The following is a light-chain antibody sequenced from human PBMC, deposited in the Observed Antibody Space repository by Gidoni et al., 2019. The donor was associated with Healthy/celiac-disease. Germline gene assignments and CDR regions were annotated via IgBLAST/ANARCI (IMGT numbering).Light chain of an antibody. CDR2: GAS. CDR3: QQYNNWPRT. Sequence: EIVMTQSPATLSVSPGERATLSCRASQSVSSNLAWYQQKPGPAPRLLIYGASTRATGLPARFSGSGSGTEFTLTISSLQSEDCAVYYCQQYNNWPRTFGQGTKVEIK. CDR1: QSVSSN. V-gene: IGKV3-15*01. J-gene: IGKJ1*01.